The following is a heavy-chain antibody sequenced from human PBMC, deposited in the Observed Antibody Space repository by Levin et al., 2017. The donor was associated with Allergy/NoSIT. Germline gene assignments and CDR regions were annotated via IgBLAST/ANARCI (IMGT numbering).Heavy chain of an antibody. CDR1: GFTFSSYG. V-gene: IGHV3-30*18. J-gene: IGHJ4*02. CDR2: ISYDGSNK. Sequence: GESLKISCAASGFTFSSYGMHWVRQAPGKGLEWVAVISYDGSNKYYADSVKGRFTISRDNSKNTLYLQMNSLRAEDTAVYYCAKSRQQLGFFDYWGQGTLVTVSS. CDR3: AKSRQQLGFFDY. D-gene: IGHD6-13*01.